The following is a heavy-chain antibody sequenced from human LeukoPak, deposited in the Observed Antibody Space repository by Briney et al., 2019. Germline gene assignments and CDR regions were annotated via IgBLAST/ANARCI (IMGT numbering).Heavy chain of an antibody. V-gene: IGHV3-23*01. CDR3: ASWGDPVRDCSSTSCPSGLGHYYYYMDV. J-gene: IGHJ6*03. D-gene: IGHD2-2*01. Sequence: PGGSLRLSCAVSGFTFSSYAMNWVRQAPGKGLEWVSAISGSGGSTYYADSVKGRFTISRDKSKNTLYLQMNSLRAKDTAVYYCASWGDPVRDCSSTSCPSGLGHYYYYMDVWGKGTTVTVSS. CDR1: GFTFSSYA. CDR2: ISGSGGST.